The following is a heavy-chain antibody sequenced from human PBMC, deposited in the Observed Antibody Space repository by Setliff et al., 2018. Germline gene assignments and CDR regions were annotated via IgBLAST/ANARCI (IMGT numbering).Heavy chain of an antibody. CDR3: AKDPNGDYVGAFDP. D-gene: IGHD4-17*01. Sequence: GGSLRLSCAASGFTFSSYWMTWVRQAPGKGLEWVANIKQDGGKTYYVDSVKGRFSISRDNAKNSLYLQMNSLRAEDTAVYYCAKDPNGDYVGAFDPWGQGILVTVSS. V-gene: IGHV3-7*01. J-gene: IGHJ5*02. CDR1: GFTFSSYW. CDR2: IKQDGGKT.